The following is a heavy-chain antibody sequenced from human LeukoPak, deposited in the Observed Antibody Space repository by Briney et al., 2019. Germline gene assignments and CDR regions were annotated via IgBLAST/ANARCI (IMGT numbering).Heavy chain of an antibody. CDR2: VNHNGNT. J-gene: IGHJ4*02. CDR1: GGSFSGYY. V-gene: IGHV4-34*01. Sequence: SETLSLTCAVYGGSFSGYYWSWIRQPPGKGLEWIGEVNHNGNTNYKPSLKSRVTISVDTSKNQFSLKLSSVTAADTAVYYCATGRYYYDSGGGYYRRPFDYWGQGTLVTVSS. D-gene: IGHD3-22*01. CDR3: ATGRYYYDSGGGYYRRPFDY.